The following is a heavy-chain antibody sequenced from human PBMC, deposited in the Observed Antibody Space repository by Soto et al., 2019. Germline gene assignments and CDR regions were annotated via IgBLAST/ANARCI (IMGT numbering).Heavy chain of an antibody. CDR2: IYYSGST. Sequence: PSETLSLTCTVSGGSVSSGSYYWSWIRQPPGKGLEWIGYIYYSGSTNYNPSLKSRVTISVDTSKNQFSLKLSSVTAADTAVYYCARDTGYDYGDFLDYWGQGTLVTVSS. CDR1: GGSVSSGSYY. CDR3: ARDTGYDYGDFLDY. D-gene: IGHD4-17*01. J-gene: IGHJ4*02. V-gene: IGHV4-61*01.